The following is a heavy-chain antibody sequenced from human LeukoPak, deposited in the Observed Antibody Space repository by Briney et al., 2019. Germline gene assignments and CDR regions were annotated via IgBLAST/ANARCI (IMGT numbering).Heavy chain of an antibody. J-gene: IGHJ4*02. CDR3: ARGLNRNDYGDYGY. CDR2: IYHTGGT. D-gene: IGHD4-17*01. Sequence: PSETLSLTCTVSGGSISSYYWSWIRQPPGKGLEWIGYIYHTGGTSYNPSLKGRVTISVDTSKNQFSLKLSSVTAADTAVYYCARGLNRNDYGDYGYWGQGTLVTVSS. CDR1: GGSISSYY. V-gene: IGHV4-59*01.